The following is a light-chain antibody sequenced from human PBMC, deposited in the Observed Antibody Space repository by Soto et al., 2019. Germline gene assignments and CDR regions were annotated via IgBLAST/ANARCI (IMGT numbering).Light chain of an antibody. CDR1: QSVSISF. CDR3: QQDYNLPIT. V-gene: IGKV3D-7*01. CDR2: GAS. J-gene: IGKJ5*01. Sequence: EIVMTQSPATLSLSPGERATLSCRTSQSVSISFLSWYQQKPGLAPRLLIYGASTRAPGIPARFSGSGSGTDFTLTISSLQPEDFAVYFCQQDYNLPITFGQGTRLEIK.